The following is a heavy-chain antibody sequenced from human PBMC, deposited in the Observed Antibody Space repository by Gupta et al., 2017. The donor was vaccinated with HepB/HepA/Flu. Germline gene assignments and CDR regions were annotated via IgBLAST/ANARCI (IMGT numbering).Heavy chain of an antibody. J-gene: IGHJ4*02. CDR2: IKQDGTEK. CDR3: ARGRFYGSGSRSYYLDY. Sequence: VQLVESGGDLVQPGESLSLSRVGSGFIFCDYWMSWVRQAPGKGLEWVANIKQDGTEKDYVDSMKGRFTISRDNAKNSLYLQMNSLRAEDTAVYYCARGRFYGSGSRSYYLDYWGQGILVTVSS. V-gene: IGHV3-7*01. D-gene: IGHD3-10*01. CDR1: GFIFCDYW.